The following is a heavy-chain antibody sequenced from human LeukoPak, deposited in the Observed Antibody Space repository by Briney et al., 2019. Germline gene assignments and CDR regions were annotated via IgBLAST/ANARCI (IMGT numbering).Heavy chain of an antibody. CDR2: ISYDGSNK. J-gene: IGHJ5*02. CDR3: AREKFNWFDP. CDR1: GFTFSSYA. Sequence: GGSLRLSCAASGFTFSSYAMHWVRQAPGKGVEWVAVISYDGSNKYYADSVKGRFTISRDNSKNTLYLQMNSLRAEDTAVYYCAREKFNWFDPWGQGTLVTVSS. V-gene: IGHV3-30*04.